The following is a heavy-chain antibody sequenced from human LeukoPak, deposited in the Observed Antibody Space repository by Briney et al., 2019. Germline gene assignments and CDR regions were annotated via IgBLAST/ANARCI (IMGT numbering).Heavy chain of an antibody. Sequence: ASVKVSCKASGYTFTSYGINWVRQAPGQGREGMGWISAYNGDTNYAQKLQGRVTMTTDTSTSTPYMELRSRRSDDTPVYYCARTSHYVDIAATIPYGIYSSDYWGQGTLVTVSS. J-gene: IGHJ4*02. CDR2: ISAYNGDT. D-gene: IGHD5-12*01. CDR1: GYTFTSYG. CDR3: ARTSHYVDIAATIPYGIYSSDY. V-gene: IGHV1-18*01.